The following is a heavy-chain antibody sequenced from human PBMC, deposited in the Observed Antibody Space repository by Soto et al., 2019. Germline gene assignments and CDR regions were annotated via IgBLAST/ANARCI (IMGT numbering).Heavy chain of an antibody. CDR3: ARESQSTYDFWSGYYTGDKNNWFDP. D-gene: IGHD3-3*01. V-gene: IGHV3-21*01. CDR2: ISSSSSYI. Sequence: PGGSLRLSCAASGFTFSSYSMNWVRQAPGKGLEWVSSISSSSSYIYYADSVKGRFTISRDNAKNSLYLQMNSLRAEDTAVYYCARESQSTYDFWSGYYTGDKNNWFDPWGQGTLVTV. CDR1: GFTFSSYS. J-gene: IGHJ5*02.